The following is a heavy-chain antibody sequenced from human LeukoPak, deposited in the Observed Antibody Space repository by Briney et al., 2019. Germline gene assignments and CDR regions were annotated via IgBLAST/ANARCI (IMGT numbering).Heavy chain of an antibody. Sequence: GGSLRLSCAASGFTFSSYAMSWVRQAPGKGLEWVSAISGGGGSTYYADSVKGRFTISRDNSKNTLYLQMNSLRAEDTAVYYCAKDVQDIVVVPAAIFDYWGQGTLVTVSS. D-gene: IGHD2-2*01. J-gene: IGHJ4*02. CDR3: AKDVQDIVVVPAAIFDY. CDR2: ISGGGGST. CDR1: GFTFSSYA. V-gene: IGHV3-23*01.